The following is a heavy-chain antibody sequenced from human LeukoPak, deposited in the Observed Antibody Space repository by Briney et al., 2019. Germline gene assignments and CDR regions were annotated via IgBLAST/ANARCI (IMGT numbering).Heavy chain of an antibody. CDR3: ARDVYDSSGVYYFDY. D-gene: IGHD3-22*01. CDR1: GFTFSSYG. Sequence: QAGGSLRLSCAASGFTFSSYGMHWVRQAPGKGLEWVAVIWYDGSNKYYADSVKGRFTISRDNSKNTLYLQMNSLRAEDTAVYYCARDVYDSSGVYYFDYWGQGTLVTVSS. V-gene: IGHV3-33*08. J-gene: IGHJ4*02. CDR2: IWYDGSNK.